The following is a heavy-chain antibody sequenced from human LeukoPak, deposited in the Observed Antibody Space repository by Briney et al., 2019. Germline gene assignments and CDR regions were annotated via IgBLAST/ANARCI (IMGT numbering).Heavy chain of an antibody. V-gene: IGHV4-59*11. CDR2: IFYTGST. D-gene: IGHD3-22*01. J-gene: IGHJ4*02. CDR1: GGPISSHY. CDR3: ARGGGVTYYDSTGYLWYFDY. Sequence: PSETLSLTCTVSGGPISSHYWSWIRQPPGEGLEWIGYIFYTGSTKFNPSLKSRVTISVDTSKNQFSLKLSSVTAADTAVYYCARGGGVTYYDSTGYLWYFDYWGQGTLVTVSS.